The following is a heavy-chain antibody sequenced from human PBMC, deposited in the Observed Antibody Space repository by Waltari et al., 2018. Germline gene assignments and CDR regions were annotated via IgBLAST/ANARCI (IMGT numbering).Heavy chain of an antibody. D-gene: IGHD4-17*01. CDR2: IYHSGST. Sequence: QVQLQESGPGLVKPSETLSLTCAVSGYSISSGYYWGWIRQPPGKGLEWIGSIYHSGSTYYNPSLKSRVTISVDTSKNQFSLKLSSVTAADTAVYYCARGGYGDYAAFDIWGQGTMVTVSS. V-gene: IGHV4-38-2*01. CDR3: ARGGYGDYAAFDI. CDR1: GYSISSGYY. J-gene: IGHJ3*02.